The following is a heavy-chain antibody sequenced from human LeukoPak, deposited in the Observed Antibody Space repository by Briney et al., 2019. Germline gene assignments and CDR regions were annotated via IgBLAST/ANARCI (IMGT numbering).Heavy chain of an antibody. V-gene: IGHV3-30*03. Sequence: GGSLRLSCAASGFTFSSYGMHWVRQAPGKGLEWVAVISYDGSNKYYADSVKGRFTISRDNSKNTLYLQMNSLRAEDTAVYYCARATGYRNPADYWGQGTLVTVSS. D-gene: IGHD1-14*01. CDR1: GFTFSSYG. CDR3: ARATGYRNPADY. J-gene: IGHJ4*02. CDR2: ISYDGSNK.